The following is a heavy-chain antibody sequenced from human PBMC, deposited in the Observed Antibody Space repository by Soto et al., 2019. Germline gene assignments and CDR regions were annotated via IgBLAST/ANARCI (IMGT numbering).Heavy chain of an antibody. CDR3: ARGNQYYDFWSGYPPHGWFDP. D-gene: IGHD3-3*01. J-gene: IGHJ5*02. CDR1: GGSFSGYY. V-gene: IGHV4-34*01. CDR2: INHSGST. Sequence: PSETLSLTCAVYGGSFSGYYWSWIRQPPGKGLEWIGEINHSGSTNYNPSIKSRVTISVDTSKNQFSLKLSSVTAADTAVYYCARGNQYYDFWSGYPPHGWFDPWGQGTLVTVSS.